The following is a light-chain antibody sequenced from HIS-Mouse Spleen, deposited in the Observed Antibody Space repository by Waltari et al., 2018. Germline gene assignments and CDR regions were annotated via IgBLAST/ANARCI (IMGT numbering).Light chain of an antibody. CDR2: SNK. Sequence: QSVLTQPPSASGTPGQRVTISCSGSSSNIGSNTVHWYQQLPGTAPKLPIYSNKHRPSGVPDRFSGSKSGTSASLAISGLQSEDEADYYCAAWDDSLNGPVVFGGGTKLTVL. CDR1: SSNIGSNT. V-gene: IGLV1-44*01. CDR3: AAWDDSLNGPVV. J-gene: IGLJ2*01.